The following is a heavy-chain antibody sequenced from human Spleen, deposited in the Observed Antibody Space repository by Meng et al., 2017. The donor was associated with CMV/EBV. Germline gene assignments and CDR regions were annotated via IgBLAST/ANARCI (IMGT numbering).Heavy chain of an antibody. J-gene: IGHJ5*01. CDR2: AYYRYQWYN. V-gene: IGHV6-1*01. CDR3: AREVLVKSSPWYWNVFDS. D-gene: IGHD6-13*01. Sequence: TNSAAWNWIRQSPSRGLEWLGRAYYRYQWYNDYGISVKSRITINADTSKNQFSLQLNSVTPEDTAVYYCAREVLVKSSPWYWNVFDSWGQGALVTVSS. CDR1: TNSAA.